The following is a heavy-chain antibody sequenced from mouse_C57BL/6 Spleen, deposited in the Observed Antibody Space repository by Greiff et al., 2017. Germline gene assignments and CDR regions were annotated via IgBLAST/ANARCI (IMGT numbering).Heavy chain of an antibody. CDR1: GYTFTSYW. V-gene: IGHV1-52*01. CDR2: IDPSDSET. Sequence: VQLQQPGAELVRPGSSVKLSCKASGYTFTSYWMHWVKQRPIQGLEWIGNIDPSDSETHYNQKFKDKATLTVNKSSSTAYMQLSSLTSEDSAVYYCARLGYYDGYYEDYWGQGTTLTVSS. J-gene: IGHJ2*01. CDR3: ARLGYYDGYYEDY. D-gene: IGHD2-3*01.